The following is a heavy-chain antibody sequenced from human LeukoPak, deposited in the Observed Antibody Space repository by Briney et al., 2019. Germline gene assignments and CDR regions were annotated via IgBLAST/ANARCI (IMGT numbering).Heavy chain of an antibody. J-gene: IGHJ4*02. CDR2: IYHSGST. V-gene: IGHV4-30-2*01. Sequence: SETLSLTCTVSGGSISSGGYYWSWIRQPPGEGLEWIGYIYHSGSTYYNPSLKSRVTISVDRSKNQFSLKLTSVTAADTAVYYCARAQYVRYFDYWGQGTLVTVSS. CDR1: GGSISSGGYY. CDR3: ARAQYVRYFDY. D-gene: IGHD3-16*01.